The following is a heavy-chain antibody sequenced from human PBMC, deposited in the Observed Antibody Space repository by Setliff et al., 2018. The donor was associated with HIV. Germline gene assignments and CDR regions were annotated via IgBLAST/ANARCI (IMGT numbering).Heavy chain of an antibody. J-gene: IGHJ4*02. CDR2: IYWNNNK. CDR3: AYSGRQLRGPYFDF. D-gene: IGHD1-1*01. V-gene: IGHV2-5*01. CDR1: GLSLSTSGVG. Sequence: SGPTLVNPTQTLTLTCTFSGLSLSTSGVGVGWIRQSPGKALEWLAFIYWNNNKHYSTSPKSRLTVTKDTSKNRVVFTMTNMDPVDTATYYCAYSGRQLRGPYFDFWGQGTPVTVSS.